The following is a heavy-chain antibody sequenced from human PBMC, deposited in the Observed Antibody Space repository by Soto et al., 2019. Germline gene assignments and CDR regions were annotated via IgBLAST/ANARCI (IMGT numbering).Heavy chain of an antibody. CDR3: ARTYRAVAGMGYYYYVMDV. J-gene: IGHJ6*02. CDR2: IDWDDDK. V-gene: IGHV2-70*01. D-gene: IGHD6-19*01. CDR1: WFSLHNNGMC. Sequence: APTLVYPTHTLTLTCTFPWFSLHNNGMCVSWIRQPPGKALEWLALIDWDDDKYYSTSLKTRLTISKDTSKNQVVLTMTNMDPVDTATYSCARTYRAVAGMGYYYYVMDVWGQGTTDPVSS.